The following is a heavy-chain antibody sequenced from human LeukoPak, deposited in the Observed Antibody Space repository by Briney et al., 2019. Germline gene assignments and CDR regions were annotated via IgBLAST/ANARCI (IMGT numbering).Heavy chain of an antibody. CDR2: MNPNSGNT. Sequence: GASVKVSCKASGYTFTSYDINWVRQATGQGLEWMGWMNPNSGNTGYAQKFQGRGTMTRNTSISTAYMELSSLRSLYTDVYYCARGRTRYNWFDPWGQGTLVTVPS. J-gene: IGHJ5*02. V-gene: IGHV1-8*01. CDR1: GYTFTSYD. CDR3: ARGRTRYNWFDP. D-gene: IGHD2-15*01.